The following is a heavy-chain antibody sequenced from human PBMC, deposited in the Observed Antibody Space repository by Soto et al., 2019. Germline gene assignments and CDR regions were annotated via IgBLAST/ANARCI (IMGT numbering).Heavy chain of an antibody. V-gene: IGHV4-59*08. CDR3: ARTRLEYCRGGSCYSWAFDI. CDR2: IYYSGNT. J-gene: IGHJ3*02. CDR1: GGSISNYY. Sequence: QVQLQESGPGLVKPSETLSLTCTVSGGSISNYYWSWIRQPPGKRLEWLGYIYYSGNTNYSPSLQSRVTISVDTSHNQSSLKLSSVAAADTAVYYCARTRLEYCRGGSCYSWAFDIWGQGTMVTVSS. D-gene: IGHD2-15*01.